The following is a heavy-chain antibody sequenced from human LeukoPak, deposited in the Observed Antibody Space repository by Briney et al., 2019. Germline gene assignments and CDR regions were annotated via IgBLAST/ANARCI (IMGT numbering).Heavy chain of an antibody. J-gene: IGHJ4*02. D-gene: IGHD3-22*01. V-gene: IGHV5-51*01. CDR3: ARLRWGYDSSGYYWRD. CDR1: GYSFTSYW. Sequence: GESLKISCKGSGYSFTSYWIGWVRQMPGKGLEWMGIIYPGDSDTRYSPSFQGQVTISADKSISTAYLQWSSLKASDTAMYYCARLRWGYDSSGYYWRDWGQGTLVTVSS. CDR2: IYPGDSDT.